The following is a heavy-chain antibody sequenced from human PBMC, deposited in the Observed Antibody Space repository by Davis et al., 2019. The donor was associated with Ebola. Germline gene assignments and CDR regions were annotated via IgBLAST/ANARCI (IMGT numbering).Heavy chain of an antibody. CDR2: ISYDGSNK. V-gene: IGHV3-30*18. Sequence: GESLKISCAASGFTFSSYGMHWVRQAPGKGLEWVAVISYDGSNKYYADSVKGRFTISRDNSKNTLYLQMNSLRAEDTAVYYCAKTFNSTYYYDSSGRQPDYWGQGTLVTVSS. D-gene: IGHD3-22*01. CDR3: AKTFNSTYYYDSSGRQPDY. J-gene: IGHJ4*02. CDR1: GFTFSSYG.